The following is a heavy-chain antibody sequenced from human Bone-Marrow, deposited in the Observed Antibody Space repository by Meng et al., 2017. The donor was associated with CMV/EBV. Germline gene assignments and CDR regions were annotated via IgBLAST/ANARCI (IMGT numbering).Heavy chain of an antibody. D-gene: IGHD2-2*01. CDR1: TFNSYE. CDR3: ARGRYCSSTSCYWNWFDP. Sequence: TFNSYEINWGRQATGQGLEWMGWMNPNSGNTGYAQKFQGRVTMTRNTSISTAYMELSSLRSEDTAVYYCARGRYCSSTSCYWNWFDPWGQGTLVTVSS. V-gene: IGHV1-8*01. CDR2: MNPNSGNT. J-gene: IGHJ5*02.